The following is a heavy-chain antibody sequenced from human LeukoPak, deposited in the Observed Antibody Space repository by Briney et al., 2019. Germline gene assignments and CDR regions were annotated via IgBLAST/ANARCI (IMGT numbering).Heavy chain of an antibody. CDR3: ARGYTCGY. CDR1: GFTFSSCW. J-gene: IGHJ4*02. CDR2: INNDGSGT. D-gene: IGHD5-18*01. Sequence: GSLRLSCAASGFTFSSCWMYWVRQAPGKGLVWVSHINNDGSGTNYADSVKGRFTISRDNAKNTLYLQMNSLRAEDTAVYYCARGYTCGYWGQGTLVIVSS. V-gene: IGHV3-74*01.